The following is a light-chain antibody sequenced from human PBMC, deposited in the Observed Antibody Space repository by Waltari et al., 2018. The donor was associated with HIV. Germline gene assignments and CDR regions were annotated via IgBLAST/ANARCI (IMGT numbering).Light chain of an antibody. CDR1: ALPKRY. CDR2: KDN. J-gene: IGLJ3*02. CDR3: QSADSSGTWV. V-gene: IGLV3-25*03. Sequence: SYELTQPPSVSMSPGQTARITCPGDALPKRYAYCYQQKPGQAPVLVIYKDNERPSGIPERFSGSSSGTTVTLTISGVQAEDEADYYCQSADSSGTWVFGGGTKLTVL.